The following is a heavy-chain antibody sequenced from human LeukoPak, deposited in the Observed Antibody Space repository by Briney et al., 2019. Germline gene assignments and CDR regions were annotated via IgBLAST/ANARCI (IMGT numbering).Heavy chain of an antibody. Sequence: PGGSLRLSCAASGFTFSSYWMSWVRQAPGKGLEWVAKIQQDGSEKYNVDSVKGRFTISRDNAKNSLYLQMDSLRVEDTAVYYCAKEKDPGSGFFDYWGQGTLVTVSS. CDR1: GFTFSSYW. J-gene: IGHJ4*02. CDR2: IQQDGSEK. D-gene: IGHD6-19*01. CDR3: AKEKDPGSGFFDY. V-gene: IGHV3-7*01.